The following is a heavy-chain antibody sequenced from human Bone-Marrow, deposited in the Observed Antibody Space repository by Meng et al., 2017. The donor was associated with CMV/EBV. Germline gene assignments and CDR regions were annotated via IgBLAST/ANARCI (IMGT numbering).Heavy chain of an antibody. D-gene: IGHD2/OR15-2a*01. CDR1: EYNFNAYY. V-gene: IGHV1-2*02. J-gene: IGHJ6*02. Sequence: ASVKVSCKTSEYNFNAYYIHWVRQAPGQGLEWMGWINPKSYDTKYAEKFQGRVTMTRDTSIDTAYRDLSSLTPDDTAMYYCVRVSVSRRRLPFYFYAMDVWGQGTTVTVSS. CDR3: VRVSVSRRRLPFYFYAMDV. CDR2: INPKSYDT.